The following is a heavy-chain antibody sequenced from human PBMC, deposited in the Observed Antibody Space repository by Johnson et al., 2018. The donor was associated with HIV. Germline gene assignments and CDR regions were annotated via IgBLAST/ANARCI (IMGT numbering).Heavy chain of an antibody. Sequence: QVQLVESGGGLVKPGGSLRLSCAASGFTFSDYYMNWVRQAPGKGLEWLSYISSSGTAKYYAASVKGRFTISRDDSKNTLYVQMNSLKTEDTAVYYCATDRGYYDSSGYSRVFDIWGQGQWSPSLQ. CDR1: GFTFSDYY. V-gene: IGHV3-11*01. CDR3: ATDRGYYDSSGYSRVFDI. D-gene: IGHD3-22*01. J-gene: IGHJ3*02. CDR2: ISSSGTAK.